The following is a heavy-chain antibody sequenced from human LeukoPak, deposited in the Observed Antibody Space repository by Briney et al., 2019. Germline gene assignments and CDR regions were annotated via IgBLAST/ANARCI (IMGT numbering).Heavy chain of an antibody. CDR2: IIPIFGTA. CDR1: RGTFSSYA. D-gene: IGHD3-10*01. Sequence: ASVKVSCKASRGTFSSYAISWVRQAPGQGLEWMGGIIPIFGTANYAQKFQGRVTITADESTSTAYMELSSLRSEDTAVYYCTVGFGELFGDYWGQGTLVTVSS. CDR3: TVGFGELFGDY. J-gene: IGHJ4*02. V-gene: IGHV1-69*13.